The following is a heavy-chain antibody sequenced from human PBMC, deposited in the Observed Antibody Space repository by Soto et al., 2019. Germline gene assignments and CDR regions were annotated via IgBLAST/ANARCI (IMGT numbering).Heavy chain of an antibody. V-gene: IGHV1-46*02. J-gene: IGHJ4*02. CDR1: GYPFNTYY. CDR2: IHPSGGGS. D-gene: IGHD2-21*01. Sequence: ASVKVSCKSSGYPFNTYYLHWVRQAPGQGLEWMGMIHPSGGGSTYAQKFLGRVTMTMDSSTSTVFMELTSLRSADTAVYYCARGGHIAVVPHSFDSWGQGNLVTVSS. CDR3: ARGGHIAVVPHSFDS.